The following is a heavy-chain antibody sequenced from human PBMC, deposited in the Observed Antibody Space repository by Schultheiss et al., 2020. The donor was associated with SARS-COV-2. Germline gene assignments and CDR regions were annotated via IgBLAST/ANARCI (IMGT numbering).Heavy chain of an antibody. CDR1: GFTFSSYA. CDR3: AKDFRARPVSNYYYYYGMDV. J-gene: IGHJ6*02. D-gene: IGHD6-6*01. V-gene: IGHV3-33*06. CDR2: IWYDGSNK. Sequence: GESLKISCAASGFTFSSYAMHWVRQAPGKGLEWVAVIWYDGSNKYYADSVKGRFTISRDNSKNTLYLQMNSLRAEDTAVYYCAKDFRARPVSNYYYYYGMDVWGQGTTVTVSS.